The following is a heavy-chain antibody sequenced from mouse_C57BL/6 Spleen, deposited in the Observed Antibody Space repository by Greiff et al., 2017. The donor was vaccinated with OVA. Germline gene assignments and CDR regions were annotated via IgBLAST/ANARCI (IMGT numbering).Heavy chain of an antibody. V-gene: IGHV3-6*01. D-gene: IGHD2-4*01. J-gene: IGHJ2*01. Sequence: EVQLQQSGPGLVKPSQSLSLTCSVTGYSITSGYYWNWIRQFPGNKLEWMGYISYDGSNNYNPSLKNRISITRDTSKNQFFLKLNSVTTEDTATYYCVHDYDEGDYWGQGTTLTVSS. CDR1: GYSITSGYY. CDR2: ISYDGSN. CDR3: VHDYDEGDY.